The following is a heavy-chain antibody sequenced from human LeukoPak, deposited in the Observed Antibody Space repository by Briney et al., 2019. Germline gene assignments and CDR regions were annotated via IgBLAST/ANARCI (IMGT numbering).Heavy chain of an antibody. J-gene: IGHJ3*02. CDR2: ISYDGSNK. CDR3: AGPVGSTVGAPYYYDSSGYYGRDAFDI. V-gene: IGHV3-30-3*01. Sequence: PGGSLRLSCAASGFTFSSYAMHWVRQTPGKGLEWVAVISYDGSNKYYADSVKGRFTISRDNSKNTLYLQMNSLRAEDTAVYYCAGPVGSTVGAPYYYDSSGYYGRDAFDIWGQGTMVTVSS. D-gene: IGHD3-22*01. CDR1: GFTFSSYA.